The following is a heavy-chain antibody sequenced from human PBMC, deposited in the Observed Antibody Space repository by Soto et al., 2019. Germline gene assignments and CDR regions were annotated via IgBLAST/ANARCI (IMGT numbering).Heavy chain of an antibody. J-gene: IGHJ5*02. D-gene: IGHD2-15*01. CDR3: AREFCSGGNCYTYSFDP. V-gene: IGHV3-74*01. Sequence: GGSLRLFCAAPGLTFNRYWMHWVRHAPGKGLVWVSHINTDGSNTNYADSVKGRFTISRDNAKSTLFLQMNSLRDEDTAVYYCAREFCSGGNCYTYSFDPWGQGIPVTVSS. CDR1: GLTFNRYW. CDR2: INTDGSNT.